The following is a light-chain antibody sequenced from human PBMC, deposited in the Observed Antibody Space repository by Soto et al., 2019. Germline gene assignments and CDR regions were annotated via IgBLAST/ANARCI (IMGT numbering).Light chain of an antibody. V-gene: IGKV3-15*01. Sequence: EIVMTQSPATLSVSPGERATLSCRASQSLSGNLAWYQQKPGQAPRLLIYDASTRATGIPARFSGSGSGTEFTLTITSLQSEDFEVYFCQQYNKWPTFGQGTKLEIK. CDR3: QQYNKWPT. CDR2: DAS. CDR1: QSLSGN. J-gene: IGKJ2*01.